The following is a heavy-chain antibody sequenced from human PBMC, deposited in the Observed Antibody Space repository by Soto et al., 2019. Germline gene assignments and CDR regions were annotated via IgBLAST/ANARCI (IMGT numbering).Heavy chain of an antibody. CDR3: AREDYGDFIDY. CDR2: IYYSGST. Sequence: SETLSLTCTVSGGSISSGGYYWSWIRQHPGKGLELIGYIYYSGSTYYNPSLKSRVTISVDTSKNQFSLKLSSVTAADTAVYYCAREDYGDFIDYWGQGTLVTVS. D-gene: IGHD4-17*01. J-gene: IGHJ4*02. V-gene: IGHV4-31*03. CDR1: GGSISSGGYY.